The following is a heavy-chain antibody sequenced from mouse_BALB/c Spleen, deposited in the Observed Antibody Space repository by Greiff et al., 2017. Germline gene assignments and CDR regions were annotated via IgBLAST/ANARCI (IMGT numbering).Heavy chain of an antibody. D-gene: IGHD1-1*01. CDR3: ARGHYYGSSDYFDY. J-gene: IGHJ2*01. CDR2: ISSGGST. Sequence: EVQVVESGGGLVKPGGSLKLSCAASGFTFSSYAMSWVRQTPEKRLEWVASISSGGSTYYPDSVKGRFTISRDNARNILYLQMSSLRSEDTAMYYCARGHYYGSSDYFDYWGQGTTLTVSS. V-gene: IGHV5-6-5*01. CDR1: GFTFSSYA.